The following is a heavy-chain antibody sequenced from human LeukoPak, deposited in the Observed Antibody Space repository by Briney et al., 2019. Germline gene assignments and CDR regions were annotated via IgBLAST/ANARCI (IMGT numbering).Heavy chain of an antibody. J-gene: IGHJ4*02. V-gene: IGHV3-11*04. D-gene: IGHD6-13*01. CDR2: ITTSGSTI. CDR1: GFTFSDSY. Sequence: PGGSLRLSCAASGFTFSDSYMTWIRQAPGKGLEWVSYITTSGSTIYADSLKGRFAISRDNAKNSLYLQMNSLRAEDTAVYYCAREDNSNWSIDYWGQGTLVTVFS. CDR3: AREDNSNWSIDY.